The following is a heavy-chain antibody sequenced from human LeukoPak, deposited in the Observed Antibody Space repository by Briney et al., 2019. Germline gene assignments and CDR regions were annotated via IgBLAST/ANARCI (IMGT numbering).Heavy chain of an antibody. CDR3: ARGGSSWPLYYYYMDV. CDR1: GFTFSSYS. D-gene: IGHD6-13*01. CDR2: ISSSSSYI. J-gene: IGHJ6*03. Sequence: GGSLRLSCAASGFTFSSYSMNWVRQAPGKGLEWVSSISSSSSYIYYADSVKGRFTISRDNAKNSLYLQMNSLRAEDTAVYYCARGGSSWPLYYYYMDVWGKGTTVTISS. V-gene: IGHV3-21*01.